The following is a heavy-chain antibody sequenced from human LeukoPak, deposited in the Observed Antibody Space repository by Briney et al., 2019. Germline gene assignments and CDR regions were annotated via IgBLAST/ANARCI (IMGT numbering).Heavy chain of an antibody. CDR1: GFIFSNYW. V-gene: IGHV3-7*03. Sequence: TGGPLRLSCAASGFIFSNYWMTWVRQAPGKGLEWVANIQKDGSEEYSVGSVQGRFTISRDNAENSLYLQMNSLRVEDTAVYYCARIPVVAAFDYWGQGILVTVSS. CDR3: ARIPVVAAFDY. J-gene: IGHJ4*02. CDR2: IQKDGSEE. D-gene: IGHD3-22*01.